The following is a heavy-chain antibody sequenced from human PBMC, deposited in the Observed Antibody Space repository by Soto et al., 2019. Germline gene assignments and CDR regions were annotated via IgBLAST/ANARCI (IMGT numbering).Heavy chain of an antibody. D-gene: IGHD2-8*01. J-gene: IGHJ4*02. CDR3: ARDDDFEANAFDY. CDR1: GFTLSRYG. V-gene: IGHV3-33*01. Sequence: GGPLRLSCAASGFTLSRYGMHWVRQAPGKGLEWVALIFNDGIRKVYVDSVKGRFTISRDNSKNTLDLQMNSLRVEDTAVYYCARDDDFEANAFDYWGPGTVVTVSS. CDR2: IFNDGIRK.